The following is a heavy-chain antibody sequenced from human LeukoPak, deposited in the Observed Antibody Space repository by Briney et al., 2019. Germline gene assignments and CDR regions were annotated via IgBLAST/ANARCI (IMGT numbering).Heavy chain of an antibody. D-gene: IGHD2-8*01. CDR3: ARYGDCSNGVCYFDY. V-gene: IGHV1-2*02. J-gene: IGHJ4*02. Sequence: ASVKVSCNASGYTFTGYYIHWVRQAPGQGLEWMGWINPKSGGTNSAQKFQGRVTMTRDTSINTAYMELSRLRSDDTAVYYCARYGDCSNGVCYFDYWGQGTQVTVSS. CDR2: INPKSGGT. CDR1: GYTFTGYY.